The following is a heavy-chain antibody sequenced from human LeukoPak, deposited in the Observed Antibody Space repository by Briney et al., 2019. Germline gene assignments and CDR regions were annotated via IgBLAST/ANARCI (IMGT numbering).Heavy chain of an antibody. CDR1: GFTFSSYA. CDR3: AKVVIAAAGLNGMDV. V-gene: IGHV3-23*01. Sequence: GGPLRLSCAASGFTFSSYAMSWVRQAPGKGLEWVSAISGSGGSTYYADSVKGRFTISRDNSKNTLYLQMNSLRAEDTAVYYCAKVVIAAAGLNGMDVWGQGTTVTVSS. D-gene: IGHD6-13*01. CDR2: ISGSGGST. J-gene: IGHJ6*02.